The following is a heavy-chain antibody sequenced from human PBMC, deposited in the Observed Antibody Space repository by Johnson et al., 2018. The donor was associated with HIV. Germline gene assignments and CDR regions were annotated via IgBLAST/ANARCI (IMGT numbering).Heavy chain of an antibody. CDR1: GFTFSNYA. CDR2: ISYDGSNK. Sequence: QVQLVESGGGVVQPGRSLRLSCAASGFTFSNYAMHWVRQAPGKGMEWVAVISYDGSNKYYADSVKGRFTISRDNSKNTLYLQMNSLRAEDTALYYCAKSPSQLGSAFDIWGQGTMVTVSS. V-gene: IGHV3-30*04. J-gene: IGHJ3*02. CDR3: AKSPSQLGSAFDI. D-gene: IGHD2-2*01.